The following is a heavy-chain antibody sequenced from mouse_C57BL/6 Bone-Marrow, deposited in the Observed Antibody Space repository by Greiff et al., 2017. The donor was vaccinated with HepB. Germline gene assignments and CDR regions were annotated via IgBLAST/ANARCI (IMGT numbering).Heavy chain of an antibody. J-gene: IGHJ3*01. CDR2: IYPGSGST. D-gene: IGHD2-4*01. CDR1: GYTFTSYW. Sequence: QVQLQQSGAELVKPGASVKMSCKASGYTFTSYWITWVKQRPGQGLEWIGDIYPGSGSTNYNEKFKSKATLTVDTSSSTAYMQLSSLTSEDSAVYYCANYDYDGAWFAYWGQGTLVTVSA. V-gene: IGHV1-55*01. CDR3: ANYDYDGAWFAY.